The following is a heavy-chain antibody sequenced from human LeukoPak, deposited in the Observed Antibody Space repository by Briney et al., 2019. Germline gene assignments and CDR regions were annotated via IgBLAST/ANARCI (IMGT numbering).Heavy chain of an antibody. D-gene: IGHD1-26*01. CDR1: GGSFISHY. V-gene: IGHV4-59*11. J-gene: IGHJ4*02. CDR3: ARERIVGETAFDY. CDR2: IYDFGST. Sequence: SETLSLTCTVSGGSFISHYWSWIRQTPGKGLEWIGYIYDFGSTDYNPSLKSRVTMSVDTSKNQFSLKLSSVTAADTAVYYCARERIVGETAFDYWGQGTLVTVSS.